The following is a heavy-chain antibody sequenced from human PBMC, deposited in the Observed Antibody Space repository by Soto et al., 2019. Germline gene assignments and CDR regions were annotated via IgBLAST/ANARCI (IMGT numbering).Heavy chain of an antibody. CDR1: GYTFTSYY. CDR2: INPRGGST. Sequence: QVQLVQSGAEVKKPGASVNVSCKASGYTFTSYYMHWVRQAPGQGLESMGIINPRGGSTTYAQKFQGRVTVTRDTSTSTVYMELSNLRSDDTAIYYCARVALSGGGWLDPWGQGTLVSVSS. D-gene: IGHD2-15*01. CDR3: ARVALSGGGWLDP. J-gene: IGHJ5*02. V-gene: IGHV1-46*01.